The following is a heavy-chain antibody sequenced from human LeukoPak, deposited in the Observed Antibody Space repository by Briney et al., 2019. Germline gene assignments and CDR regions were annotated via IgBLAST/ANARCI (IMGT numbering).Heavy chain of an antibody. CDR3: AKDYRHYDDSFGP. CDR2: ISSSRDTI. J-gene: IGHJ5*02. Sequence: GGSLRLSCAASGFTFSSYNMNWFRQAPGKGLEWISYISSSRDTIYYADSVKGRFTISRDHAKNSLYLQMNSLRAEDTAVYYCAKDYRHYDDSFGPWGQGTLVTVSS. D-gene: IGHD4-11*01. CDR1: GFTFSSYN. V-gene: IGHV3-48*01.